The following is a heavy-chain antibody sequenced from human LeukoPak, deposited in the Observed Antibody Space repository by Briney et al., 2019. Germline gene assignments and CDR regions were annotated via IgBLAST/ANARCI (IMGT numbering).Heavy chain of an antibody. CDR2: ISYDGSNK. CDR3: AKDRSQNTVDPSSYYFDY. V-gene: IGHV3-30*18. Sequence: RSGGSLRLSCAASGFTVSSNYMSWVRQAPGKGLEWVAVISYDGSNKYYADSVKGRFTISRDNSKNTLYLQMNSLRAEDTAVYYCAKDRSQNTVDPSSYYFDYWGQGTLVTVSS. D-gene: IGHD4-23*01. CDR1: GFTVSSNY. J-gene: IGHJ4*02.